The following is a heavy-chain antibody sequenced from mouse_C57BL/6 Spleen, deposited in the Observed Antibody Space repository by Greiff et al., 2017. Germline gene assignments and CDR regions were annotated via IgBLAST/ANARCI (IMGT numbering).Heavy chain of an antibody. Sequence: ESGPGLVKPSQSLSLTCSVTGYSITSGYYWNWIRQFPGNKLEWMGYISYDGSNNYNPSLKNRISITRDTSKNQFFLKLNSVTTEDTATYYGARDGGYDRAWFAYWGQGTLVTVSA. CDR1: GYSITSGYY. V-gene: IGHV3-6*01. D-gene: IGHD2-2*01. CDR2: ISYDGSN. CDR3: ARDGGYDRAWFAY. J-gene: IGHJ3*01.